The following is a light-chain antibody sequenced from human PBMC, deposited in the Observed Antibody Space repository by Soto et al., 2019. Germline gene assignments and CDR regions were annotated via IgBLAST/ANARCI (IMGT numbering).Light chain of an antibody. V-gene: IGLV1-51*01. CDR2: DND. CDR1: SSNIGKNY. Sequence: QSVLTQPPSVSAAPGRTITISCSGGSSNIGKNYVSWYQQLPGTAPTPLIYDNDKRPSGIPDRFSGSKSGTSATLGITGLQTGDEADYYCGTWDTSLTAYVFGTGTKVTVL. J-gene: IGLJ1*01. CDR3: GTWDTSLTAYV.